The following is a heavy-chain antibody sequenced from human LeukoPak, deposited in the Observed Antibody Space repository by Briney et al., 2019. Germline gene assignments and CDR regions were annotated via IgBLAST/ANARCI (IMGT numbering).Heavy chain of an antibody. D-gene: IGHD1-26*01. CDR1: GGSISSYY. Sequence: PSETLSLTCTVSGGSISSYYWSWIRQPPGKGLEWIGYIYYSGSINYNPSLKSRVTISVDTSKNQFSLKLSSVTAADTAVYYCARDRGAIVGASISHFDYWGQGTLVTVSS. J-gene: IGHJ4*02. CDR2: IYYSGSI. CDR3: ARDRGAIVGASISHFDY. V-gene: IGHV4-59*01.